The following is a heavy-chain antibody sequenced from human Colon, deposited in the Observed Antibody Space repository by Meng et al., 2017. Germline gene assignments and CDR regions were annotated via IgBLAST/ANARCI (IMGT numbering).Heavy chain of an antibody. J-gene: IGHJ4*02. CDR2: MSDSGTT. V-gene: IGHV4-31*03. CDR1: VGSIKSGGYH. CDR3: ARDTLYGTDY. D-gene: IGHD4-17*01. Sequence: QVQLHESGPGLVRPSDDLSLVCTVSVGSIKSGGYHWSWVRQHPGKGLAYLGFMSDSGTTYYNPSLWSRVSISEIGSSKNQFSLTLRSVTAADTATYFCARDTLYGTDYWGQGVLVTFSS.